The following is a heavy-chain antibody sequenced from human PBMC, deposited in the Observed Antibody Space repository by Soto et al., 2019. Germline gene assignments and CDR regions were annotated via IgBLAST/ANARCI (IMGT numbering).Heavy chain of an antibody. V-gene: IGHV3-48*03. D-gene: IGHD1-26*01. Sequence: GGSLRLSCAASGFTFSSYEINWVRQAPGKGPEWVSYISTSGSDIFYADSVKGRFTISRDNAKKSVFLQMNSLRAEDTATYYCARTIVGASDFVSWGQGTLVTVFS. J-gene: IGHJ4*02. CDR1: GFTFSSYE. CDR3: ARTIVGASDFVS. CDR2: ISTSGSDI.